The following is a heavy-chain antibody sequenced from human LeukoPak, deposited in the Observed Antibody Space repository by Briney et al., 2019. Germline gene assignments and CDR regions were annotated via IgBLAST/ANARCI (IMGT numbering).Heavy chain of an antibody. CDR1: GGTFSSYA. V-gene: IGHV1-18*01. Sequence: ASVKVSCKASGGTFSSYAISWVRQAPGQGLEWMGWISAYNGNTNYAQKLQGRVTMTTDTSTSTAYMELRSLRSEDTAVYYCARRVGYYDSSGYYYGGNFDYWGQGTLVTVSS. J-gene: IGHJ4*02. CDR3: ARRVGYYDSSGYYYGGNFDY. CDR2: ISAYNGNT. D-gene: IGHD3-22*01.